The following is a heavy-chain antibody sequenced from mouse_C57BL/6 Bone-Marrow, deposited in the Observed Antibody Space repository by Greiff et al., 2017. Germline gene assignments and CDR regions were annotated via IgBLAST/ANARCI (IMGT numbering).Heavy chain of an antibody. CDR3: ASGGYYDNRFDY. V-gene: IGHV1-54*01. Sequence: QVHVKQSGAELVRPGASVKVSCKASGYAFTNYLIKWVKQRPGQGLEWIGVINPGSGGTNYNEKFKGKATLTEDKSSSTAYMQLSSLTSEDSAVYFCASGGYYDNRFDYWGQGTTLTVSS. D-gene: IGHD1-1*01. CDR2: INPGSGGT. CDR1: GYAFTNYL. J-gene: IGHJ2*01.